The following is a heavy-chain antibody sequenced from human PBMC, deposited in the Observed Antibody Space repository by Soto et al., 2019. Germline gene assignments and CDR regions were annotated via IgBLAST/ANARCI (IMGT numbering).Heavy chain of an antibody. D-gene: IGHD3-22*01. CDR1: GCSISSNIYY. CDR2: IHYSGST. V-gene: IGHV4-39*01. J-gene: IGHJ4*02. Sequence: SETLSLTCTVSGCSISSNIYYWGWIPHPPGKGLEWIGNIHYSGSTYYDSSLQSRVTISIDTSKNQFSLKLSSVTATDTAVYYCASQHYYDSSGYYVVYWGQGTLVTVS. CDR3: ASQHYYDSSGYYVVY.